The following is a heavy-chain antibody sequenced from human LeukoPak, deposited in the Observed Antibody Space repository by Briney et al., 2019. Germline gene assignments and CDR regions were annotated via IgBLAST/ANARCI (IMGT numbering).Heavy chain of an antibody. Sequence: ASVKVSCKASGYTFTSYGISWVRQAPGQGLEWMGWISAYNGNTNYAQKLQGRVTMTADTSTSTAYMELRSLRSDDTAVYYCARDPPRGQLLLRPPDYWGQGTLVTVSS. CDR3: ARDPPRGQLLLRPPDY. V-gene: IGHV1-18*01. CDR1: GYTFTSYG. CDR2: ISAYNGNT. J-gene: IGHJ4*02. D-gene: IGHD6-13*01.